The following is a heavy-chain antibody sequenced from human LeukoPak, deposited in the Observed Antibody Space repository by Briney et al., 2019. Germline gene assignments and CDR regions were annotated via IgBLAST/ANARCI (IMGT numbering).Heavy chain of an antibody. CDR3: ARVGYSSPFDY. CDR1: GFTFSSYA. V-gene: IGHV3-64*01. J-gene: IGHJ4*02. D-gene: IGHD6-13*01. Sequence: GGSLRLSCAASGFTFSSYAIHWVRQAPGKGLEYVSSISGNGDSTFYANSVKGRFTISRDNSKNTLYLQMGSLRAEDMAVYYCARVGYSSPFDYWGQGTLVTVS. CDR2: ISGNGDST.